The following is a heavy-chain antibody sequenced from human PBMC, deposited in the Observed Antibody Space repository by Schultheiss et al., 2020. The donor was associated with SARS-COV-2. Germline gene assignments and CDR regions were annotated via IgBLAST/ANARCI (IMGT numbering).Heavy chain of an antibody. CDR3: TTVEPLGYCSSTSCGWVDY. V-gene: IGHV3-23*01. D-gene: IGHD2-2*01. J-gene: IGHJ4*02. CDR2: ISGSGGST. CDR1: GFTFSSYA. Sequence: GGSLRLSCAASGFTFSSYAMSWVRQAPGKGLEWVSAISGSGGSTYYADSVKGRFTISRDNSKNTLYLQMNSLRAEDTAVYYCTTVEPLGYCSSTSCGWVDYWGQGTLVTVSS.